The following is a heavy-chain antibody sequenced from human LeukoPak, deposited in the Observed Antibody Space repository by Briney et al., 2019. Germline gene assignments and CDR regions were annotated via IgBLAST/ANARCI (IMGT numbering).Heavy chain of an antibody. CDR2: IKRDGSQK. CDR1: GFTLSNHW. V-gene: IGHV3-7*01. Sequence: GGSLRLSCAASGFTLSNHWMTWVRQAPGKGLEWVAHIKRDGSQKYYLDSVKGRFTISRDNAKNSLYLQMNSLRVEDTAVYYCARLGLEVGGPNWFDPWGQGTLVTVSS. D-gene: IGHD1-1*01. J-gene: IGHJ5*02. CDR3: ARLGLEVGGPNWFDP.